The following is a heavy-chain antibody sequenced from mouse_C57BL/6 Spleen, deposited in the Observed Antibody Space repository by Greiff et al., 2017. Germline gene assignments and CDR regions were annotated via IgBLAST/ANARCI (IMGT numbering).Heavy chain of an antibody. Sequence: VQLQQSGAELVKPGASVKISCKASGYAFSSYWMNWVKQRPGKGLEWIGQLYPGDGDTNYNGKFKGKATLTADTSSSTAYMQLSSLTSEDSAVYFCARHGSSSWFAYWGQGTLVTVSA. V-gene: IGHV1-80*01. CDR1: GYAFSSYW. D-gene: IGHD1-1*01. CDR2: LYPGDGDT. CDR3: ARHGSSSWFAY. J-gene: IGHJ3*01.